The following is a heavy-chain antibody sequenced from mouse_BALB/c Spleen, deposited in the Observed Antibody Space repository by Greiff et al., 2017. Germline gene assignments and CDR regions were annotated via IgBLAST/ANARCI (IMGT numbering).Heavy chain of an antibody. Sequence: EVMLVESGGGLVQPGGSLKLSCAASGFTFSSYGMSWVRQTPDKRLELVATINSNGGSTYYPDSVKGRFTISRDNAKNTLYLQMSSLKSEDTAMYYCARDGGRTPFAYWGQGTLVTVSA. CDR1: GFTFSSYG. CDR2: INSNGGST. V-gene: IGHV5-6-3*01. J-gene: IGHJ3*01. CDR3: ARDGGRTPFAY.